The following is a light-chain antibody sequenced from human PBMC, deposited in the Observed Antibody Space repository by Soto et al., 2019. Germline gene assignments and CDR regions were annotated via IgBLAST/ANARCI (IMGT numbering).Light chain of an antibody. J-gene: IGLJ2*01. CDR1: SSDVGGYNY. Sequence: QSALTQPASVSGSPGQSITISCTGTSSDVGGYNYVSWYQQHTGKAPKLMIYDVSNRPSGVSNRFSGSKSGNTASLTISGLQAEDDADYYCSSYTSSSTLYVVFGGGTKLTVL. CDR3: SSYTSSSTLYVV. CDR2: DVS. V-gene: IGLV2-14*01.